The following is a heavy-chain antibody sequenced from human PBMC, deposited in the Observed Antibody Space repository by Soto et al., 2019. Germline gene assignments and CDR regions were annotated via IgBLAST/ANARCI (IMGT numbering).Heavy chain of an antibody. J-gene: IGHJ3*02. CDR1: GGSFSGYY. Sequence: GSLRLSCAVYGGSFSGYYWSWIRQPPGKGLEWIGEINHSGSTNYNPSLKSRVTISVDTSKNQFSLKLSSVTAADTAVYYCARACGGDCYNAFDIWGQGTMVTVSS. V-gene: IGHV4-34*01. CDR2: INHSGST. D-gene: IGHD2-21*02. CDR3: ARACGGDCYNAFDI.